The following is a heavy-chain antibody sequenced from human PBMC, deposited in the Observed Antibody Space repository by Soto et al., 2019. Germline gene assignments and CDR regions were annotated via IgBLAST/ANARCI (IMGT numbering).Heavy chain of an antibody. CDR2: ISAYNGNT. CDR3: ARAGYCSGGSCYEEDV. Sequence: GASVKVSCKASGYTFTSYGISWVRQAPGQGLEWMGWISAYNGNTNYAQKLQGRVTMTTDTSTSTAYMELRSLRSDDTAVCYCARAGYCSGGSCYEEDVWGQGTTVTVSS. V-gene: IGHV1-18*04. CDR1: GYTFTSYG. J-gene: IGHJ6*02. D-gene: IGHD2-15*01.